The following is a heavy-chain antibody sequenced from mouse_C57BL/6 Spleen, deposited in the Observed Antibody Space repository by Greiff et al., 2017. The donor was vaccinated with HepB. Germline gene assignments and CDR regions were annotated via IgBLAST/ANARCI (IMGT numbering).Heavy chain of an antibody. V-gene: IGHV5-9-1*02. J-gene: IGHJ4*01. CDR2: ISSGGDYI. CDR3: TRDNGYYGAMDY. Sequence: EVQGVESGEGLVKPGGSLKLSCAASGFNFSSYAMSWVRQTPEKRLEWVAYISSGGDYIYYADTLQGRFTISRDNARNTLYLQMSRLKSEDTAMYYCTRDNGYYGAMDYWGQGTSVTVSS. D-gene: IGHD2-3*01. CDR1: GFNFSSYA.